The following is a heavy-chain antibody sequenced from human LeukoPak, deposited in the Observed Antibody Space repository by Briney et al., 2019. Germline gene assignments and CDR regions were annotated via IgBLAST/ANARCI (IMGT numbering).Heavy chain of an antibody. J-gene: IGHJ4*02. CDR1: GGSISSHY. CDR2: IYYSGTT. Sequence: KPSETLSLTCTVSGGSISSHYWSWIRQPPGKGLEWIGYIYYSGTTNYNPSLKSRVTISVDTSKNQFSLKLSSVTAADTAVYYCARGRPYYYDSSGYYDYWGQGTLVTVSS. CDR3: ARGRPYYYDSSGYYDY. V-gene: IGHV4-59*11. D-gene: IGHD3-22*01.